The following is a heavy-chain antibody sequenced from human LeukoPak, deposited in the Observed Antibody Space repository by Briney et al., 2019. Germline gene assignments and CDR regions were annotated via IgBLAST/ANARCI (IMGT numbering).Heavy chain of an antibody. D-gene: IGHD1-26*01. V-gene: IGHV3-23*01. CDR1: GFTFGSYA. CDR2: ISAGGDNA. Sequence: GGSLRLSCAASGFTFGSYAMNWIRQAPGRGLEWVSGISAGGDNAHYADSVKGRFAISRDNSKNTLYLQMNSLRAEDTAAYYCAKDTRAGGWGQGTLVTVSS. CDR3: AKDTRAGG. J-gene: IGHJ4*02.